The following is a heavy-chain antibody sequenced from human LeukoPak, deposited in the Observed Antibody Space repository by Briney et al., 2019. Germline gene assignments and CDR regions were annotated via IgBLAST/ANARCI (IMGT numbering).Heavy chain of an antibody. CDR2: INQGGSDK. Sequence: GGSLRLSCAASGFTFSGHWMSWVRQAPGKGLEWVANINQGGSDKYYVDSVKGRFTISRDNANNLLYLQMNSLRGEDTAVYYCKRDRSRAEVDWGQGTLVTVSS. CDR3: KRDRSRAEVD. CDR1: GFTFSGHW. D-gene: IGHD1-14*01. J-gene: IGHJ4*02. V-gene: IGHV3-7*01.